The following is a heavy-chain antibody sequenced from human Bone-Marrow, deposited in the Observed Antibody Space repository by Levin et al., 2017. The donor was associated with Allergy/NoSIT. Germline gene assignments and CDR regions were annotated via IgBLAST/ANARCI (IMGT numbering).Heavy chain of an antibody. D-gene: IGHD6-13*01. CDR3: ARVPFSSSWEYYFDY. V-gene: IGHV1-2*06. CDR2: INPNSGGT. CDR1: GYTFTGYY. J-gene: IGHJ4*02. Sequence: GASVKVSCKASGYTFTGYYMHWVRQAPGQGLEWMGRINPNSGGTNYAQKFQGRVTMTRDTSISTAYMELSRLRSDDTAVYYCARVPFSSSWEYYFDYWGQGTLVTVSS.